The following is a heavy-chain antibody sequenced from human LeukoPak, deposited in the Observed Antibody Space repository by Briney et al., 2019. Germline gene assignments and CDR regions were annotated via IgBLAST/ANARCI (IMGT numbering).Heavy chain of an antibody. D-gene: IGHD2-15*01. CDR2: ISSSGSYI. J-gene: IGHJ5*02. Sequence: GGSLRLSCAASGFTFSSYSMNWVRQAPGKGLEWVSSISSSGSYIYYADSVKGRFTISRDNAKNSLYLQMNSLRAEDTAVYYCARNLYRDIVVGIAADLWGQGTLVTVSS. CDR1: GFTFSSYS. V-gene: IGHV3-21*01. CDR3: ARNLYRDIVVGIAADL.